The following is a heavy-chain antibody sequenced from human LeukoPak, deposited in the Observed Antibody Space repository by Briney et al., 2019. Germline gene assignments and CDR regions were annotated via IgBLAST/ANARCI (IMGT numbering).Heavy chain of an antibody. CDR2: INPNSGGT. Sequence: ASVKVSCKASVYTFTGYYMHWVRQAPGQGLEWMGWINPNSGGTNYAQKFQGRVTMTRDTSISTAYMELSRLRSDDTAVYYCARELITTSTRNFDYWGQGTLVTVSA. CDR3: ARELITTSTRNFDY. CDR1: VYTFTGYY. D-gene: IGHD2-8*01. V-gene: IGHV1-2*02. J-gene: IGHJ4*02.